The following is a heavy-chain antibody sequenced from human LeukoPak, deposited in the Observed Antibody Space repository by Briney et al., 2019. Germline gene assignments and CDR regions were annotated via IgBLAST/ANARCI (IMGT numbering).Heavy chain of an antibody. CDR3: AKEKLPSGYSFLTDY. CDR2: ISYDGPNK. J-gene: IGHJ4*02. CDR1: GFTFNSYG. Sequence: GGSPRLSCAASGFTFNSYGMHWVRQAPGEGLEWVAVISYDGPNKYYADSVKGRFTISRDDSKSTLYLQMNSLRPEDTAVYYCAKEKLPSGYSFLTDYWGQGTLVTVSS. D-gene: IGHD5-18*01. V-gene: IGHV3-30*18.